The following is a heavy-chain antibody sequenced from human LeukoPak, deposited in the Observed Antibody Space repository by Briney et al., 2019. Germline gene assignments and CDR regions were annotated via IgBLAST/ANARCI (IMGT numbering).Heavy chain of an antibody. CDR2: IIPISGTA. V-gene: IGHV1-69*13. Sequence: SVKVSCKASGGTFSSYAISWVRQAPGQGLEWMGGIIPISGTANYAQKFQGRVTITADESTSTAYMELSSLRSEDTAVYYCAREAGRFWNPTLDYWGQGTLVTVSS. D-gene: IGHD3-3*01. CDR3: AREAGRFWNPTLDY. CDR1: GGTFSSYA. J-gene: IGHJ4*02.